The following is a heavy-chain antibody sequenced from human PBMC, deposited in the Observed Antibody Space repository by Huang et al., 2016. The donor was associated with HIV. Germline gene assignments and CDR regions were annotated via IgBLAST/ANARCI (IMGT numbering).Heavy chain of an antibody. V-gene: IGHV3-30*18. CDR2: ISYDGSSK. CDR3: AKDGRGSGTYYDYFEY. Sequence: QVQLVESGGGVVQPGRSLRLSCAAFGFTFNKFAMHWVRQAPGKGLEWVAIISYDGSSKYHAESVKGRFTISRDNSKNTVYLQMNSLRVEDTAVYYCAKDGRGSGTYYDYFEYWGQGTLVTVSS. D-gene: IGHD1-26*01. CDR1: GFTFNKFA. J-gene: IGHJ4*02.